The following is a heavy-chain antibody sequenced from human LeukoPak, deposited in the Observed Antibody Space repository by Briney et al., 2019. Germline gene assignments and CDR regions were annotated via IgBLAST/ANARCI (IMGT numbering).Heavy chain of an antibody. V-gene: IGHV1-18*01. CDR1: GYTFTSYG. Sequence: ASVKVSCKASGYTFTSYGISWVRQAPGQGLEWMGWISAYNGDTNYAQKLQGRVTMTTDASTSTAYMELRSLRSDDTAVYYCARDYAAASNDYWGQGTLVTVSS. D-gene: IGHD2-15*01. J-gene: IGHJ4*02. CDR2: ISAYNGDT. CDR3: ARDYAAASNDY.